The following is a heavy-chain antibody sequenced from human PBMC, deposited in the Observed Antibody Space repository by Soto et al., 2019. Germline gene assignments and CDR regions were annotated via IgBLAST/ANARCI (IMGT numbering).Heavy chain of an antibody. J-gene: IGHJ5*02. CDR1: GGSISSGGYY. D-gene: IGHD6-13*01. V-gene: IGHV4-31*03. CDR3: ARGGSSWYFRFNP. CDR2: IYYSGST. Sequence: PSETLSLTCTVSGGSISSGGYYWSWIRQHPGKGLEWIGYIYYSGSTYYNPSLKSRVTISVDTSKNQFSLKLSSVTAADTAVYYCARGGSSWYFRFNPCGQGTLVTVSS.